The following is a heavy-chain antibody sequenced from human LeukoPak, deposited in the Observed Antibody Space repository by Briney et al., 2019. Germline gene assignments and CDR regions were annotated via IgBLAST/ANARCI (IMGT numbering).Heavy chain of an antibody. D-gene: IGHD5-18*01. CDR3: ARASARGGAMVTSYWFDP. CDR2: INPNSGVT. Sequence: ASVKVSCKASGYTFTGDYMHWVRQAPGQGLGWMGWINPNSGVTNYAQKFQGRVTMTRDTSLRTACIELSRPRSDDTAVYYSARASARGGAMVTSYWFDPWGQGTLVTVS. J-gene: IGHJ5*02. V-gene: IGHV1-2*02. CDR1: GYTFTGDY.